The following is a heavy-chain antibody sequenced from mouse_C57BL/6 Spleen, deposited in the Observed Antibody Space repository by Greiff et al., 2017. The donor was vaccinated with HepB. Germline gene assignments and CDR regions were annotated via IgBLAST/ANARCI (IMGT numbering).Heavy chain of an antibody. V-gene: IGHV2-2*01. Sequence: VQLQESGPGLVQPSQSLSITCTVSGFSLTSYGVHWVRQSPGKGLEWLGVIWSGGSTDYNAAFISRLSISKDNSKSQVFFKMNSLQVDDTAIYYCARNPLYGSSFYAMDYWGQGTSVTVSS. CDR1: GFSLTSYG. J-gene: IGHJ4*01. D-gene: IGHD1-1*01. CDR2: IWSGGST. CDR3: ARNPLYGSSFYAMDY.